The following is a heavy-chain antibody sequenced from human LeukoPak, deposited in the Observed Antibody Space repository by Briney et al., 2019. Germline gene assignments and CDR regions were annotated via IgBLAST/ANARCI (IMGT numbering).Heavy chain of an antibody. CDR1: GFTFSSYA. V-gene: IGHV3-23*01. J-gene: IGHJ4*02. CDR2: IEVGGAIT. Sequence: GGSLRLCCAASGFTFSSYAMTWVRRAPGKGLEWVSTIEVGGAITHYAASVKGRFTISRDTSKKILYLQMDSLRPEDTAVYYCAKPLGGSYLFDRWGQGTLVTVSS. CDR3: AKPLGGSYLFDR. D-gene: IGHD1-26*01.